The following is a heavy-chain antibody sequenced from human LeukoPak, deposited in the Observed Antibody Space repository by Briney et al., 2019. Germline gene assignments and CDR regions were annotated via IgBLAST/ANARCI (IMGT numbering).Heavy chain of an antibody. CDR3: ARAIAAAGMRFDY. D-gene: IGHD6-13*01. Sequence: SQTLSLTCTVSGGSVSSSRYYWSWIRQPPGKGLEWIGYIYYSGSTNYNPSLKSRVTISVDTSKNQFSLKLSSVTAADTAVYYCARAIAAAGMRFDYWGQGTLVTVSS. V-gene: IGHV4-61*01. CDR2: IYYSGST. CDR1: GGSVSSSRYY. J-gene: IGHJ4*02.